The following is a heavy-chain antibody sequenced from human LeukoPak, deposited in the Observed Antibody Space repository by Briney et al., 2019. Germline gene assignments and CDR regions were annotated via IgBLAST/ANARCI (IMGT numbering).Heavy chain of an antibody. CDR1: GFTFSHYS. Sequence: GGCLRLSCAGSGFTFSHYSMSWVRQAPGKGRGWVSSIGSTLGDTYYADSVKGRFTISRDNAKNSLFLQMNSLRAEDKAVYYCARVLRYCSGDNCYSGGLGYMDVWGKGTTVTTSS. CDR3: ARVLRYCSGDNCYSGGLGYMDV. CDR2: IGSTLGDT. J-gene: IGHJ6*03. V-gene: IGHV3-21*04. D-gene: IGHD2-15*01.